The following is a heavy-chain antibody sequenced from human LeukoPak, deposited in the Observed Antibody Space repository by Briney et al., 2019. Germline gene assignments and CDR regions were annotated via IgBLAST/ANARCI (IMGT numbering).Heavy chain of an antibody. CDR3: ARNSDTAMVDY. D-gene: IGHD5-18*01. CDR2: INHSGST. Sequence: SETLSLTCAVYGGSFSGYYWSWIRQPPGKGLEWIGEINHSGSTNYNPSLKSRVTISVDTSKNQFSLKLSSVTAADTAVYYCARNSDTAMVDYWGRGTLVTVSS. CDR1: GGSFSGYY. J-gene: IGHJ4*02. V-gene: IGHV4-34*01.